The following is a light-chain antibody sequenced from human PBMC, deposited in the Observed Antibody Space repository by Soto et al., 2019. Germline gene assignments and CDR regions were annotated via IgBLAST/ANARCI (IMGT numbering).Light chain of an antibody. Sequence: QSVLTQPPSASGTPGQRVTISCSGNSSNIRSNDVFWYQQLPRTAPNLLIYNNNQRPSGVPARSSGSKSGTSASLAISVLRSEDEADYYCAAWDDSLSVIFGGGTKLTVL. CDR1: SSNIRSND. CDR3: AAWDDSLSVI. J-gene: IGLJ2*01. V-gene: IGLV1-47*02. CDR2: NNN.